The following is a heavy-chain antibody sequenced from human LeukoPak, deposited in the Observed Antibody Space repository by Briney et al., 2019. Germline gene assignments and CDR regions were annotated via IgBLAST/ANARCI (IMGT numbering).Heavy chain of an antibody. CDR1: GFTFDIYE. CDR3: AASKYPEPQDLNF. J-gene: IGHJ4*02. V-gene: IGHV3-48*03. Sequence: GGSLRLSCADFGFTFDIYEMNCVRPAPGKGLEWISYISSDRNVIYYADSVKGRYTNSRDNAKYSLYLQMNSLRAEDTAVYYCAASKYPEPQDLNFWGQGTLVAVSS. D-gene: IGHD4-11*01. CDR2: ISSDRNVI.